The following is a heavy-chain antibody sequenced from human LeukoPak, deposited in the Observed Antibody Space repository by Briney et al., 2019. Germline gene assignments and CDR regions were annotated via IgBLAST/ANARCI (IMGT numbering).Heavy chain of an antibody. CDR1: GITFDDYG. D-gene: IGHD6-13*01. CDR2: INWDGGAT. J-gene: IGHJ4*02. V-gene: IGHV3-20*04. Sequence: LGGSLRLSCVDSGITFDDYGLSWVRQAPGKGLEWVSGINWDGGATGYAESVKGRFTISRDNAKNSLFLEMNSLRAEDTALYFCARDLSSSWYSLGYWGQETCVTVSS. CDR3: ARDLSSSWYSLGY.